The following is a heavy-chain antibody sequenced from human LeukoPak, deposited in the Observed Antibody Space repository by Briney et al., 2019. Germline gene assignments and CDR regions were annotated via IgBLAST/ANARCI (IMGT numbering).Heavy chain of an antibody. V-gene: IGHV4-38-2*02. Sequence: SETLSLTCTVSGYSISSGYYWGWIRQPPGKGLEWIGSIYHSGSTYYNPSLKSRVTISVDTSKNQFSLKLSSVTAADTAVYYCARCGPLDYWGQGTLVTVSS. D-gene: IGHD2-21*01. CDR2: IYHSGST. CDR1: GYSISSGYY. J-gene: IGHJ4*02. CDR3: ARCGPLDY.